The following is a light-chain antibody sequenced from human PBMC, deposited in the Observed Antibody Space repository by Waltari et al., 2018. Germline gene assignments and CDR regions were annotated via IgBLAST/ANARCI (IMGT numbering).Light chain of an antibody. V-gene: IGKV1-9*01. J-gene: IGKJ5*01. CDR2: AAS. CDR1: PAISSY. CDR3: QQLDSFPIT. Sequence: DIQLTQSPSFLSASVGDRVTITCRASPAISSYLAWYQQKPGRAPKLLIYAASTLQSGVPSGFSGSGSGTEFTLTISSLQPEDFATYYCQQLDSFPITFGQGTRLEIK.